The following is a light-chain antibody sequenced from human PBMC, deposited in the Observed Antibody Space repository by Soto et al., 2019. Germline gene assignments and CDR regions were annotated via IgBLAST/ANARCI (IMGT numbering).Light chain of an antibody. V-gene: IGKV3-20*01. Sequence: EIVLTQSPGTLSLSPGERATLSCRASQSVSSSYLSWHQQKPDQAPRLIIYAACSRTAVIPDSISGSGSGKDFTLISSRLEPEYSAVYYCQQYGSSPLTFGGGTKVEIK. CDR2: AAC. J-gene: IGKJ4*01. CDR3: QQYGSSPLT. CDR1: QSVSSSY.